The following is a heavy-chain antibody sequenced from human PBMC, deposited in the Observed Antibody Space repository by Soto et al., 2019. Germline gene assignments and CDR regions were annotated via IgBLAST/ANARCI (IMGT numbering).Heavy chain of an antibody. J-gene: IGHJ4*02. Sequence: EASLKVSCKSSGYTFTSHGISWVRQAPGQGLEWMGWTSAYNGNTNSAQKFQGRVTMTTDTSTSTAYMELRSLRSDDTAVYFCARAATTYDDSGYFRYWGQGTLVTVSS. CDR3: ARAATTYDDSGYFRY. V-gene: IGHV1-18*01. CDR2: TSAYNGNT. D-gene: IGHD3-22*01. CDR1: GYTFTSHG.